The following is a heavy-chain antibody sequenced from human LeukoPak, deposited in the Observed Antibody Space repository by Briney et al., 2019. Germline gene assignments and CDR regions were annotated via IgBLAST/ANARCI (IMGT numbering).Heavy chain of an antibody. J-gene: IGHJ6*02. CDR2: TKNRGESHIT. V-gene: IGHV3-72*01. CDR1: RSFSDHY. Sequence: GGSLRLSCVASRSFSDHYMDWVRQAPGKGLEWIGRTKNRGESHITQYAASVNGRFAASRDDSKNSLYLQMNNLKTEDTAVYYCARDTDTAMDVWGQGTTVTVSS. CDR3: ARDTDTAMDV.